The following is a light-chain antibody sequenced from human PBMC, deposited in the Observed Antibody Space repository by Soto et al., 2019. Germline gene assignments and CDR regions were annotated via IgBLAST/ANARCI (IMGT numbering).Light chain of an antibody. V-gene: IGLV3-21*04. Sequence: SYELTQPPSVSVAPGKTARITCGGNNIGSKSVHWYQQKPGQAPVLVIYYDSDRPSGIPERFSGSNSGNTATLTISRVEAGDEADYYCQVWDSSSDQSGVFGTGTKLTVL. CDR1: NIGSKS. CDR2: YDS. CDR3: QVWDSSSDQSGV. J-gene: IGLJ1*01.